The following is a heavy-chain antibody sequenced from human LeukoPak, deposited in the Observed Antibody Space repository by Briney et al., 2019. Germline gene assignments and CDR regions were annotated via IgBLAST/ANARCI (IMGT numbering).Heavy chain of an antibody. CDR1: GFTFSDYA. CDR2: SAHDEVGK. D-gene: IGHD4/OR15-4a*01. V-gene: IGHV3-30*18. CDR3: AKDRGYGEHEPFES. J-gene: IGHJ4*02. Sequence: GGSLRLSCVGSGFTFSDYAIHWVRQAPGKGLEWVAVSAHDEVGKQFADSVKGRFTLSRDNSRDSVHLQMNRLRDEDTAVYYCAKDRGYGEHEPFESWGQGSLVTVSS.